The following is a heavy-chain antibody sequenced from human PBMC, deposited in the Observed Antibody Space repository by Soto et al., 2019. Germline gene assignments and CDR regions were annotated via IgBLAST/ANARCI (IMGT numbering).Heavy chain of an antibody. CDR2: INAGNGNT. J-gene: IGHJ4*02. Sequence: GASVKVSCKASGYTFTSYLLHWVRQAPGQRPEWMGWINAGNGNTKYSQRFQARVTFTGDTSANTAYMELSSLRSEDTAVYYCARDRSFASGDYYFDYWGQGTLVTVSS. CDR1: GYTFTSYL. CDR3: ARDRSFASGDYYFDY. D-gene: IGHD4-17*01. V-gene: IGHV1-3*01.